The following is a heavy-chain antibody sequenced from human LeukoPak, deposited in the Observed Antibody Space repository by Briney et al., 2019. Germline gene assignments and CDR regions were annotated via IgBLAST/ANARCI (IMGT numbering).Heavy chain of an antibody. CDR2: INPNSGGT. V-gene: IGHV1-2*02. D-gene: IGHD3-22*01. Sequence: ASVKVSCKASGHTFTNYYINWVRQAPGQGLEWLGWINPNSGGTNYAQKFQGRVTMTRDTSISTAYMELSSLRFDDTAVYYCASGSSYDSSGRGFDYWGQGTLVTVSS. CDR3: ASGSSYDSSGRGFDY. CDR1: GHTFTNYY. J-gene: IGHJ4*02.